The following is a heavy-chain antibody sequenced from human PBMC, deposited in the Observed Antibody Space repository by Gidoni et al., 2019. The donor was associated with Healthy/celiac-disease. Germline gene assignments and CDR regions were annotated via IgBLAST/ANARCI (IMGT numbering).Heavy chain of an antibody. CDR2: IYHSGST. D-gene: IGHD6-19*01. CDR3: ARDRSGYDY. V-gene: IGHV4-38-2*02. J-gene: IGHJ4*02. Sequence: QVQLQESGPGLVKPSETLSLTCAVSGYSISSGYSWGWIRQPPGKGLEWIGGIYHSGSTYYNPALKSRVTISVDTSKNQFSLKLSSVTAADTAVYYCARDRSGYDYWGQGTLVTVSS. CDR1: GYSISSGYS.